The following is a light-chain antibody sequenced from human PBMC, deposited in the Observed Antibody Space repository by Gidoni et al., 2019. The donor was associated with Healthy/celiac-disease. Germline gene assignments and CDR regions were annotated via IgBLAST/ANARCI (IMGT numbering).Light chain of an antibody. CDR1: NIGSRR. CDR3: QVWDSSSDRVV. V-gene: IGLV3-21*04. J-gene: IGLJ2*01. CDR2: YDS. Sequence: SYVLTQSPSVSLAPGKTARITCGGNNIGSRRLHWYQQKPGQAPVLVIYYDSDRPSGIPERFSGSNSGNTATLTISRVEAGDEADYYCQVWDSSSDRVVFGGGTKLTVL.